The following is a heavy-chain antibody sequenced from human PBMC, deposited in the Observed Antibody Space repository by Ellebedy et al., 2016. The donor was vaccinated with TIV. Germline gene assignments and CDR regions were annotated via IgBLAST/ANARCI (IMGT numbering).Heavy chain of an antibody. CDR3: ARDYERTGATDY. V-gene: IGHV3-30*03. J-gene: IGHJ4*02. D-gene: IGHD3-22*01. CDR2: ISYDGSNK. Sequence: GGSLRLSCAASGFTFSSYGMHWVRQAPGKGLEWVAVISYDGSNKYYADSVKGRFTISRDNSKNTLYLQMNSLRDEDTAVYYCARDYERTGATDYWGQGTLVTVSS. CDR1: GFTFSSYG.